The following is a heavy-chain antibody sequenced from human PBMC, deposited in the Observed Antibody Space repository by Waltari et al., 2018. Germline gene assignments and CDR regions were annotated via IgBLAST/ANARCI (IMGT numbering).Heavy chain of an antibody. Sequence: QVQLQQWGAGLLKPSETLSLTCAVYGGSFSGYYWSWIRQPPGKGLEWIGEINHSGSTNDTPSLKSRVTISVDTSKNQFSLKLSSVTAADTAVYYCARDSSSLGWFDPWGQGTLVTVSS. CDR3: ARDSSSLGWFDP. J-gene: IGHJ5*02. CDR2: INHSGST. V-gene: IGHV4-34*01. D-gene: IGHD6-13*01. CDR1: GGSFSGYY.